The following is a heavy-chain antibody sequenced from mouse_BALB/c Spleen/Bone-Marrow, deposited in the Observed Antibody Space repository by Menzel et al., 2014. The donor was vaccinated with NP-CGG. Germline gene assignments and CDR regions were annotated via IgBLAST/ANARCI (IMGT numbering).Heavy chain of an antibody. D-gene: IGHD4-1*02. Sequence: VQLQQSGPDLVKPSQSLSLTCTVTGYSTTSTYSRHWIRQFPGNKLEWMGYIHYSGSAYYNPSLKSRISITRDTSKNQFFLQLHSVTTADTATYYCASTGTRGFAYWGQGTLVTVSA. V-gene: IGHV3-1*02. CDR1: GYSTTSTYS. J-gene: IGHJ3*01. CDR3: ASTGTRGFAY. CDR2: IHYSGSA.